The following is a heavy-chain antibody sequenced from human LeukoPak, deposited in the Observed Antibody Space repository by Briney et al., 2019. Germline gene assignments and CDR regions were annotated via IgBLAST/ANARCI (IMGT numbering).Heavy chain of an antibody. J-gene: IGHJ6*03. D-gene: IGHD3-10*01. CDR3: AKVMEYYHYYMDV. CDR1: GYTFTSYA. CDR2: INAGNGNT. V-gene: IGHV1-3*03. Sequence: ASVKVSCKASGYTFTSYAMHWVRQAPGQRLEWMGWINAGNGNTKYSQEFQGRVTITRDTSASTAYMELSSLRAEDTAVYYCAKVMEYYHYYMDVWGKGTTVTISS.